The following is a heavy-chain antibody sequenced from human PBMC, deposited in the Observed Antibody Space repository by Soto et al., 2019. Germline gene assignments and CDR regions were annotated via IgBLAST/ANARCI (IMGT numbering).Heavy chain of an antibody. V-gene: IGHV3-48*03. CDR1: GFTFSSYE. Sequence: GGSLRLSCAASGFTFSSYEMNWVRQAPGKGLEWVSYISTRGSTKYYADSVKGRFTISRDDAKNSLYLQMNSLRVEDTAVYYCARSGRTEDYDSSGYSLDGFDIWGQGTLVTVSS. J-gene: IGHJ3*02. CDR3: ARSGRTEDYDSSGYSLDGFDI. D-gene: IGHD3-22*01. CDR2: ISTRGSTK.